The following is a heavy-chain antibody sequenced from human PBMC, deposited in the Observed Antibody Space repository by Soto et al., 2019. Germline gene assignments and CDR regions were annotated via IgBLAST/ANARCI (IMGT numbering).Heavy chain of an antibody. CDR1: GYSFTGDY. CDR3: ARGDYRTGRYPFPYCAY. J-gene: IGHJ4*02. Sequence: HEHLVQSGAEVKRPGASLTVSCKASGYSFTGDYIHWVRQAPGQGLEWMGWSNPDSGATNYAQTFQCRGTLTSDTSSSTASMHLTSLTSDDTAVYYCARGDYRTGRYPFPYCAYWGQGTLVIVS. D-gene: IGHD3-16*02. V-gene: IGHV1-2*02. CDR2: SNPDSGAT.